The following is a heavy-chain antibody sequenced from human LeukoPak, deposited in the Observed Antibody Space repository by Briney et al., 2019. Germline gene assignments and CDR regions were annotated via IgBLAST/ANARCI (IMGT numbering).Heavy chain of an antibody. CDR2: IYYRGST. D-gene: IGHD6-25*01. CDR3: ASHSAGYHIDY. CDR1: GGSITNNNYL. J-gene: IGHJ4*02. V-gene: IGHV4-39*01. Sequence: SETLSLTCTVSGGSITNNNYLWGLIRQPPGKGLEWIGSIYYRGSTYYNPSLKSHVTMSVDTSKNRFSLKLSSVTAADTAVYCCASHSAGYHIDYWGQGTLVTVSS.